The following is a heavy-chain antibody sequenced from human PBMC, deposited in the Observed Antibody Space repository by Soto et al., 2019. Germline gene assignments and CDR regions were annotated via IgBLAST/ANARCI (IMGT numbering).Heavy chain of an antibody. CDR1: GFTFSKYW. CDR3: ASLGGTSRLWYLDL. Sequence: GGSLRLSCAASGFTFSKYWMYWGRQAPGKGLVWVSRINGDGSSTTYAGSVKGPFTIARDNTNSTLHAQMKSVRAPATDLCSCASLGGTSRLWYLDLWGRGTLVTVSS. D-gene: IGHD3-16*01. J-gene: IGHJ2*01. CDR2: INGDGSST. V-gene: IGHV3-74*03.